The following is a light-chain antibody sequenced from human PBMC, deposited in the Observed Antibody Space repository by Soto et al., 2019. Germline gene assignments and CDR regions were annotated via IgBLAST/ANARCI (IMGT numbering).Light chain of an antibody. V-gene: IGKV1-9*01. CDR3: QQLNSYPFMYT. CDR1: QGISSY. J-gene: IGKJ2*01. Sequence: IQLTQSPSSLSASVGDGVTITCRASQGISSYLAWYQQKPGKAPKLLIYAASTLQSGVPSRFSGSGSGTDFTLTISSLQPEDFATYYCQQLNSYPFMYTFGQGTKLEIK. CDR2: AAS.